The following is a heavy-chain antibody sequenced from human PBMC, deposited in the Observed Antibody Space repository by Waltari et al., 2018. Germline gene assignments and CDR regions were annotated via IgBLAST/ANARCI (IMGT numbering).Heavy chain of an antibody. V-gene: IGHV4-4*02. CDR1: GVSLSTNNW. D-gene: IGHD2-2*01. J-gene: IGHJ5*02. Sequence: QVQLQESGPGLVKPSGTLSLTCAVSGVSLSTNNWWSWVRQPPGKGLEWIGEIYHSGSTNYNPALGSRVAISVDKSKTQVSLKVRSVSAADTAVYYCARVAVPAVTTNWFDPWGQGTLVTVSS. CDR2: IYHSGST. CDR3: ARVAVPAVTTNWFDP.